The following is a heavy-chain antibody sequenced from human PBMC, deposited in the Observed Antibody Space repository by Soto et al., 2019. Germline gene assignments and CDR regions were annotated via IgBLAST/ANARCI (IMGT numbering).Heavy chain of an antibody. D-gene: IGHD1-1*01. J-gene: IGHJ6*02. Sequence: QVQLVQSGAEVKKPGSSVKVSCKASGGTFSSYAISWVRQAPGQGLEWMGGIIPIFGTANYAQKFQGRVTITADNPPSTAYMELSSLKSEDTAVYYCASSTRGSGYYYGMDVWSQGTTVTVSS. V-gene: IGHV1-69*06. CDR3: ASSTRGSGYYYGMDV. CDR1: GGTFSSYA. CDR2: IIPIFGTA.